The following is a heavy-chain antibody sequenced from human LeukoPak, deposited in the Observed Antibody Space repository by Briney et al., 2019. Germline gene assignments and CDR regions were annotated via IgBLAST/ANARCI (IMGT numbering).Heavy chain of an antibody. Sequence: SETLSLTCAVYGGSFSGYYWSWIRQPPGKGLEWNGEINHSGSTNYNPSLKSRVTISVDTSKNQFSLKLSSVTAADTAVYYCARGRYYYGSGSYRNWFDPWGQGTLVTVSS. CDR1: GGSFSGYY. J-gene: IGHJ5*02. CDR2: INHSGST. CDR3: ARGRYYYGSGSYRNWFDP. V-gene: IGHV4-34*01. D-gene: IGHD3-10*01.